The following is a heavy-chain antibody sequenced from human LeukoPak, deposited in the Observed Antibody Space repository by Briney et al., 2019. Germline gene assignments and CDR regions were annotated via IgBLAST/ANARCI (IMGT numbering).Heavy chain of an antibody. Sequence: GGSLRLSCAGSDFSFSTYWMHWVRQAPGKGLVWVSRISTDGSSRTYADSVKGRFTISRDNASNTLFLQMDSLRVEDTAVYYCVRGTSREYGYGGDDPYWGQGTLVIVSS. D-gene: IGHD2-21*02. CDR3: VRGTSREYGYGGDDPY. CDR1: DFSFSTYW. CDR2: ISTDGSSR. J-gene: IGHJ4*02. V-gene: IGHV3-74*01.